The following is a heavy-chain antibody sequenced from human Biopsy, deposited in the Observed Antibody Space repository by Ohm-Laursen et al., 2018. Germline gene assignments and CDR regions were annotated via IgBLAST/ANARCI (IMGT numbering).Heavy chain of an antibody. V-gene: IGHV3-7*01. CDR2: IKEDGSEI. J-gene: IGHJ4*02. CDR1: GFSFRDYW. CDR3: ARGYSV. D-gene: IGHD5-18*01. Sequence: GSLRLSCAASGFSFRDYWMSWVRRAPGKGLECVATIKEDGSEIKYVASVKGRFTISRDNTESSLYLQMNNLTAEDTAVYYCARGYSVWGQGTLVTVSS.